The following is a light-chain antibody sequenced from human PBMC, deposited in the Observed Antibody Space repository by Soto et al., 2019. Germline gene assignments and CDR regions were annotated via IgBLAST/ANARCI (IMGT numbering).Light chain of an antibody. Sequence: QSALTQPASVSGSPGQSITISCIGTSSDVGGYKYVSWYQQHPGKAPKLMIYDVSNRPSGVSNRFSGSKSGNTASLTISGLQAEDEADFFCTSYTSSSTVVFGGGTKLTVL. CDR1: SSDVGGYKY. J-gene: IGLJ2*01. CDR3: TSYTSSSTVV. CDR2: DVS. V-gene: IGLV2-14*01.